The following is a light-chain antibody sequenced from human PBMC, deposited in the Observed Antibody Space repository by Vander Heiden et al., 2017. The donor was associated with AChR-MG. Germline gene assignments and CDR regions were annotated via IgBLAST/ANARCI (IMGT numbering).Light chain of an antibody. J-gene: IGKJ3*01. V-gene: IGKV2-29*02. CDR1: QSLLHSDGKTY. CDR2: AVY. CDR3: MQGIHLPFT. Sequence: DIVMTQTPLSLSVTPGQPASISCKSSQSLLHSDGKTYLYWYLQKPGQYPQLLIYAVYSRFSGVPERFSGSGSGTYFTLKISRVEAEDVGVYYCMQGIHLPFTFGPGTKVDIK.